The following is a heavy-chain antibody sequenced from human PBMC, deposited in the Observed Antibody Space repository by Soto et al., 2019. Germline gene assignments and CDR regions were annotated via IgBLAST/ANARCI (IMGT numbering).Heavy chain of an antibody. V-gene: IGHV2-5*01. CDR1: GFSLTNTGVT. CDR2: VYWHDDK. J-gene: IGHJ5*01. CDR3: AHSHFEILPGPFDS. Sequence: QITLKESGPSLVKPTQTLTLTCTFSGFSLTNTGVTVGWIRQPPGKALEWLALVYWHDDKRYNPSLRNRLTIAKDNSKNRVVLTLANVGPVDTATYYCAHSHFEILPGPFDSWGRGTLITVSS. D-gene: IGHD3-3*01.